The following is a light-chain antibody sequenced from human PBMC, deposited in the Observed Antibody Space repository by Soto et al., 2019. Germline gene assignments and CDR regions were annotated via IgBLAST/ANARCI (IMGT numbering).Light chain of an antibody. CDR1: SRDVGGYNY. J-gene: IGLJ2*01. V-gene: IGLV2-14*01. CDR2: DVS. Sequence: QSVLPQPASVSGSPGQSITISCTGTSRDVGGYNYVSWYQQHPGKAPKLMIYDVSNRPSGVSNRFSGSKSGNTASLTISGLQAEDEADYYCSSYTTSSTVVFGGGTKVTV. CDR3: SSYTTSSTVV.